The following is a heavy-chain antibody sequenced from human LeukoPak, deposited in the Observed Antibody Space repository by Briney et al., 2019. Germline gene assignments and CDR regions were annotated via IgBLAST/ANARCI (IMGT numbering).Heavy chain of an antibody. CDR2: IYTSGST. J-gene: IGHJ5*02. CDR3: ARSNTYYYDSASGWFDP. D-gene: IGHD3-22*01. V-gene: IGHV4-4*07. Sequence: SETLSLTCTVSGGSISSYYWSWIRQPAGKGLEWIGRIYTSGSTNYNPYFKSRVSMSVDTSKNHFSLKLSSVTAADTAVYYCARSNTYYYDSASGWFDPWGQGTLVTVSS. CDR1: GGSISSYY.